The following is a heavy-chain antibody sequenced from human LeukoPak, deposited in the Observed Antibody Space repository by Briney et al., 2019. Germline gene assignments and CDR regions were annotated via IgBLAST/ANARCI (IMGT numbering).Heavy chain of an antibody. CDR2: MYTSGST. J-gene: IGHJ4*02. CDR3: ARDGYYYDSSGYRAMDY. Sequence: SETLSLTCTVSGGSINSGAYYWSWIRQPAGKGLEWIGRMYTSGSTYYNPSLKSRVTISVDTSKNQFSLKLSSVTAADTAVYYCARDGYYYDSSGYRAMDYWGQGTLVTVSS. CDR1: GGSINSGAYY. V-gene: IGHV4-61*02. D-gene: IGHD3-22*01.